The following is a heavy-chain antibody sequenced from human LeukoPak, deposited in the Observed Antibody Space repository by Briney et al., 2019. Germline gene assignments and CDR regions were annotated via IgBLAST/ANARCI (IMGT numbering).Heavy chain of an antibody. D-gene: IGHD3-9*01. CDR2: IYTSGST. V-gene: IGHV4-61*02. CDR1: GGSISSGSYY. CDR3: ARPLRYDVLTGHGD. Sequence: PSETLSLTCTVSGGSISSGSYYWSWIRQPAGKGLEWIGRIYTSGSTNYNPSLKSRVTISVDTSKNQFSLKLSSVTTADTAVYYCARPLRYDVLTGHGDWGQGTLVTVSS. J-gene: IGHJ4*02.